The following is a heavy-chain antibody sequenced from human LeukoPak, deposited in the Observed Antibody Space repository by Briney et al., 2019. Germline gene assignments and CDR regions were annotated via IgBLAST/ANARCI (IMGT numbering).Heavy chain of an antibody. V-gene: IGHV3-23*01. CDR3: VKESTSSGYYYAPDY. CDR2: ISGSGATT. J-gene: IGHJ4*02. CDR1: GFSFRTYA. D-gene: IGHD3-22*01. Sequence: GGSLRLSCAASGFSFRTYAMTWVRQAPGKGLEWVSSISGSGATTYNADPLKGRFTISRDNSENTLYLQMNSLRAEDTAVYYCVKESTSSGYYYAPDYWGQGTLVT.